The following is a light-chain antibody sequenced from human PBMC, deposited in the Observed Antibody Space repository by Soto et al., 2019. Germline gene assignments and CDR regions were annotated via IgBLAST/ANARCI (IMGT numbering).Light chain of an antibody. Sequence: DIVLTQSPDTLSLSPGERATLSCRASQSVPNKYLAWYQQIPGQAPRLLVFGASSRATGITDRFSGSGSGRDFTLTISRLEPEDFTVYYCQQYGISPFTFGPGTKVDV. CDR1: QSVPNKY. CDR3: QQYGISPFT. J-gene: IGKJ3*01. V-gene: IGKV3-20*01. CDR2: GAS.